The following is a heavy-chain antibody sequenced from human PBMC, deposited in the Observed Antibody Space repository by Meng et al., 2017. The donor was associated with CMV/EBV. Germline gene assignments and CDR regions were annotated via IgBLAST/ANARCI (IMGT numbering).Heavy chain of an antibody. D-gene: IGHD6-6*01. J-gene: IGHJ6*02. CDR1: GYSFTSYW. V-gene: IGHV5-51*01. CDR3: ASSSSYRLYYGMDV. Sequence: GESLMISCKGSGYSFTSYWIGWVRQTPGKGLESMGIIYPGDSDTRYSPSFQGQFTISADKSISTASLQWSSLKASDTAMYYCASSSSYRLYYGMDVWGQGTTVTVSS. CDR2: IYPGDSDT.